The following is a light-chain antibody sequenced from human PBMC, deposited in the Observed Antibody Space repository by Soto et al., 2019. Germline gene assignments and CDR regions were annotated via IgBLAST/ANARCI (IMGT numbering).Light chain of an antibody. CDR3: QQYGSSPPT. Sequence: EIVLTQSPGTLSLSPGERATLSCRASQSVSSSYLAWYQQKPGQAPRLLIYGASSRATGIPDRFSGSGSGTDFTLTISRLEPEDFAVHSCQQYGSSPPTFGQGTKVDIK. CDR1: QSVSSSY. J-gene: IGKJ1*01. V-gene: IGKV3-20*01. CDR2: GAS.